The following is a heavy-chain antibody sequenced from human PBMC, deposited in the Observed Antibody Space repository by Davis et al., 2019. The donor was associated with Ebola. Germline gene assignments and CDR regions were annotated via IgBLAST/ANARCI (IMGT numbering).Heavy chain of an antibody. CDR3: ASGYCSGGSCYYYGMDV. CDR1: GGSISSGGYS. D-gene: IGHD2-15*01. Sequence: LRLSCAVSGGSISSGGYSWSWIRQPPGKGLEWIGYIYHSGSTYYNPSLKSRVTISVDRSKNQFSLKLSSVTAADTAVYYCASGYCSGGSCYYYGMDVWGQGTTVTVSS. V-gene: IGHV4-30-2*01. J-gene: IGHJ6*02. CDR2: IYHSGST.